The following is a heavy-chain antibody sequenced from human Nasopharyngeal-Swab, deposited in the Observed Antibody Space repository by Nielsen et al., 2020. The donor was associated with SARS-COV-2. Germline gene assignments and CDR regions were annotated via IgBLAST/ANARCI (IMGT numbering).Heavy chain of an antibody. D-gene: IGHD3-10*01. CDR3: ARSEALWFGALALDY. J-gene: IGHJ4*02. Sequence: GESLKISCAASGFTFSSYSMNWVRQAPGKGLEWVSSISSSSSYIYYADSVKGRFTISRDNAKNSLYLQMNSLRAEDTAVYYCARSEALWFGALALDYWGQGTLVTVSS. V-gene: IGHV3-21*01. CDR1: GFTFSSYS. CDR2: ISSSSSYI.